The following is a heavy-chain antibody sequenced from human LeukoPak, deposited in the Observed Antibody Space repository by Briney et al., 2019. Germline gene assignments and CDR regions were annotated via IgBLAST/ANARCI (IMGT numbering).Heavy chain of an antibody. D-gene: IGHD3-10*01. CDR1: GITFSSYG. V-gene: IGHV3-21*01. Sequence: GGTLRLSCAASGITFSSYGTSWVRQAPGKGLEWVSSISSSSNYIYYADSVKGRFTISRDNAKNSLYLQMNSLRAEDTAVYYCARGGYYSGSGIDYWGQGTLVTVSS. CDR2: ISSSSNYI. CDR3: ARGGYYSGSGIDY. J-gene: IGHJ4*02.